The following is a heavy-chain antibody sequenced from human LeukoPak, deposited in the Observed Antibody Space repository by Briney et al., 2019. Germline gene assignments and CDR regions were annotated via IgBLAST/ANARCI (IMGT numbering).Heavy chain of an antibody. CDR2: ISSRSKNV. CDR3: AARGGSGCYGYYYYMDV. J-gene: IGHJ6*03. V-gene: IGHV3-21*01. D-gene: IGHD3-10*01. Sequence: GGSLRLSCAASGFTFSSYSMNWIRQAPGKGLEWVSSISSRSKNVWYVDSVKGRFTISRDNARNLLFLQMNSLRAEDTAVYYCAARGGSGCYGYYYYMDVWGKGTTVTVSS. CDR1: GFTFSSYS.